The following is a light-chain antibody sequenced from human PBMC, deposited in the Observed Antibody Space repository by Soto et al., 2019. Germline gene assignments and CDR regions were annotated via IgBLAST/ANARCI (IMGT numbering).Light chain of an antibody. CDR2: GAS. J-gene: IGKJ1*01. CDR1: QRVRSSY. CDR3: QQYGSSPQT. Sequence: EIGLTQSPGTLSLSPGGRATLSCRASQRVRSSYLAWYQQKPGQAPRLLIYGASRRATGIPDRFSGSGSGTDFTLTISRLEHEDFAVYYCQQYGSSPQTFGQGTKVEIK. V-gene: IGKV3-20*01.